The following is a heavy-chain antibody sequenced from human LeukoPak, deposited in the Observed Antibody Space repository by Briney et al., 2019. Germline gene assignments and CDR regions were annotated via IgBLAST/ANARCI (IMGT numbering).Heavy chain of an antibody. D-gene: IGHD2-2*01. CDR2: IYYSGNT. CDR3: SRRAMTAKPADF. V-gene: IGHV4-39*01. J-gene: IGHJ4*02. Sequence: PSETLSLTCSVSGVPINSRDYYWNWIRQPPGKGLEWIGSIYYSGNTYYNPSLQSRATISVDTSRDYFSLTLSSVTAPDPALYFCSRRAMTAKPADFWGQGTLVTVSS. CDR1: GVPINSRDYY.